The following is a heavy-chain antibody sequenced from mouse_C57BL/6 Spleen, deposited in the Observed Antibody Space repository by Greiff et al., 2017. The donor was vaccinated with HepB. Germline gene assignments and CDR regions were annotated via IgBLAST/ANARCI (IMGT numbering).Heavy chain of an antibody. V-gene: IGHV14-2*01. CDR1: GFNIKDYY. CDR3: ARRGGRGYFDY. CDR2: IEPEDGET. J-gene: IGHJ2*01. D-gene: IGHD3-3*01. Sequence: VQLQQSGAELVKPGASVKLSCTASGFNIKDYYMHWVKQRTEQGLEWIGRIEPEDGETKYAPKFQGKATITADTSTNTAYLQRRSLTSEDTAVYYGARRGGRGYFDYWGQGTTLTVSS.